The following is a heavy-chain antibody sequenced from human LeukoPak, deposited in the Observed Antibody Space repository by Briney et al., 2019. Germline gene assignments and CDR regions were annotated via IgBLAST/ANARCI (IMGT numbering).Heavy chain of an antibody. V-gene: IGHV3-7*01. CDR3: VRLFGGVTTFDY. CDR2: INPDGSGT. CDR1: GFTFSAYW. Sequence: GGSMRLSCAASGFTFSAYWMSWVCQGPGKGLDWVASINPDGSGTRYVDSVRGRFTISRDNAQNSLYLHMNSLSAEDTAVYYCVRLFGGVTTFDYWGQGTLITVSS. J-gene: IGHJ4*02. D-gene: IGHD4-17*01.